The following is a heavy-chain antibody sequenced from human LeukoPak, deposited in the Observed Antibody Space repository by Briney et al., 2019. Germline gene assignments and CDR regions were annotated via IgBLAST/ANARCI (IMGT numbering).Heavy chain of an antibody. J-gene: IGHJ4*02. V-gene: IGHV3-30*18. Sequence: GGSLRLSCAASGFSFGDYGMHWVRRAPGKGLEWVAGILFDGSSTYYGDSVKGRFTISRDNSKNTLYLQMNSVRADDTAVYYCAKGYVWGSYRLCGFDSWGQGSLVTVSS. CDR2: ILFDGSST. CDR3: AKGYVWGSYRLCGFDS. CDR1: GFSFGDYG. D-gene: IGHD3-16*02.